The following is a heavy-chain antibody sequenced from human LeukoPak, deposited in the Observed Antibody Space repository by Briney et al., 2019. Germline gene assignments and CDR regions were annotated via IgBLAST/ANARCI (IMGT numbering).Heavy chain of an antibody. CDR1: GFTFSGYA. CDR2: ISYDGSNK. V-gene: IGHV3-30-3*01. Sequence: PGRSLRLSCAASGFTFSGYAMHWVRQAPGKGLEWVAVISYDGSNKYYADSVKGRFTIPRDNSKNTLYLQMNSLRAEDTAVYYCAKECRSGYYYYYGMDVWGQGTTVTVSS. CDR3: AKECRSGYYYYYGMDV. D-gene: IGHD2-2*01. J-gene: IGHJ6*02.